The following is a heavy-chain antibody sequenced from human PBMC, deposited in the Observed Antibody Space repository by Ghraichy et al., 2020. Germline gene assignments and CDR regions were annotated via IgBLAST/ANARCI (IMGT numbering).Heavy chain of an antibody. CDR2: IYYSGST. CDR3: ARDHPPESGTFWFDP. D-gene: IGHD1-7*01. V-gene: IGHV4-31*03. Sequence: SETLSLTCTVSGGSISSGGYYWSWIRQHPGKGLEWIGYIYYSGSTYYNPSLKSRVTISVDTSKNQFSLKLSSVTAADTAVYYCARDHPPESGTFWFDPWGPGTLVTVSS. J-gene: IGHJ5*02. CDR1: GGSISSGGYY.